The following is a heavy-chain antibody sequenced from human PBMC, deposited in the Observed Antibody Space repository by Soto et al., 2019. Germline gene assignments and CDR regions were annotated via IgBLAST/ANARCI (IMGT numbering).Heavy chain of an antibody. J-gene: IGHJ4*02. CDR1: GYTFTGFY. CDR3: ATPTGRVLGRSCAD. V-gene: IGHV1-2*02. Sequence: ASVKVSCKASGYTFTGFYMHWVRQAPGQGLEWMGWINPSSGDATYAQKFQGRVTMTRDTSIATAYMELSRLTSDDTAVYFCATPTGRVLGRSCADWGQGTLVTVSS. D-gene: IGHD3-10*02. CDR2: INPSSGDA.